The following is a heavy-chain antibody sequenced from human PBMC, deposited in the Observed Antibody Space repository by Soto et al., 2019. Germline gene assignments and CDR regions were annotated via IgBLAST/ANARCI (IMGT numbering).Heavy chain of an antibody. CDR1: GFTFSSYA. D-gene: IGHD3-16*02. CDR3: ATLYDYIWGSYRRPPYYFDY. V-gene: IGHV3-23*01. CDR2: ISGSGGST. J-gene: IGHJ4*02. Sequence: GGSLRLSCAASGFTFSSYAMSWVRQAPGKGLEWVSAISGSGGSTYYADSVKGRFTISRDNSKNTLYLQMNSLRAEDTAVYYCATLYDYIWGSYRRPPYYFDYWGQGTLVTAPQ.